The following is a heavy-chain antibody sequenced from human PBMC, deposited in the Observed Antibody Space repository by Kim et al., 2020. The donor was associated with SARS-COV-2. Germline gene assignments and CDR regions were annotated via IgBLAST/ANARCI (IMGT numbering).Heavy chain of an antibody. D-gene: IGHD6-19*01. J-gene: IGHJ4*02. Sequence: GGSLRLSCAASGFTFSSYSMNWVRQAPGKGLEWVSSISSSSSYIYYADSVKGRFTISRDNAKNSLYLQMNSLRAEDTAVYYCASYKQWLVRDDDYWGQGTLVTVSS. CDR1: GFTFSSYS. CDR3: ASYKQWLVRDDDY. CDR2: ISSSSSYI. V-gene: IGHV3-21*01.